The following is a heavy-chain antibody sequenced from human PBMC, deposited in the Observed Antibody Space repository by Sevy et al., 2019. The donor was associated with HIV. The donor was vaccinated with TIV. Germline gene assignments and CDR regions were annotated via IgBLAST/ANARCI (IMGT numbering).Heavy chain of an antibody. Sequence: GGSLRLSCAASGFTFSSYAMHWVRQAPGKGLEWVAVISYDGSNKYYADSVKGRFTISRDNSKNTLYLQMNSLRAEDTDVYYCAREGRGYSGYDSFFYYYYGMDVWGQGTTVTVSS. V-gene: IGHV3-30-3*01. CDR2: ISYDGSNK. CDR3: AREGRGYSGYDSFFYYYYGMDV. D-gene: IGHD5-12*01. CDR1: GFTFSSYA. J-gene: IGHJ6*02.